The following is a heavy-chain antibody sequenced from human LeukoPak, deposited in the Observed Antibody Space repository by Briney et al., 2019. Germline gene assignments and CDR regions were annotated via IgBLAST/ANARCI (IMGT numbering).Heavy chain of an antibody. Sequence: SETLSLTCAVYGGSFSGYYWSWIRQPPGTGLEWIGEINHSGSTNYNPSLKSRVTISVDTSKNQFSLKLSSVTAADTAVYYCARGRVTRIAARHRWYFDYWGQGTLVTVSS. J-gene: IGHJ4*02. CDR2: INHSGST. CDR1: GGSFSGYY. V-gene: IGHV4-34*01. CDR3: ARGRVTRIAARHRWYFDY. D-gene: IGHD6-25*01.